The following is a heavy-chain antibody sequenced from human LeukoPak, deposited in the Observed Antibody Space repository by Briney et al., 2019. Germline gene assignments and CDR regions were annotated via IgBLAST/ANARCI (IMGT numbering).Heavy chain of an antibody. Sequence: GGSLRLSCAASGFPFSNYWMHWVRQAPGKGLVWVSRVNSDGSTTNYADSVKGRFTISRDNAESTLYMRMNSLRPEDTAVYYCARGYYSSSRFDSWGQGTLVTVSS. CDR2: VNSDGSTT. D-gene: IGHD6-13*01. CDR1: GFPFSNYW. J-gene: IGHJ4*02. V-gene: IGHV3-74*01. CDR3: ARGYYSSSRFDS.